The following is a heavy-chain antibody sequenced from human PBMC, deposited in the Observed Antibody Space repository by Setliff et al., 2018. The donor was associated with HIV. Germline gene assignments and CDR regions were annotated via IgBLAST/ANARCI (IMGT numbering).Heavy chain of an antibody. CDR1: GDSISTYY. Sequence: NPSETLSLTCTVSGDSISTYYWTWIRQPPGKGLEWIGYIYNSASTSYNPSLKSRVTISVDTSKNQFSLKLSSVTAADTAVYYCARHSPSDYWGQGTLVTVSS. CDR2: IYNSAST. J-gene: IGHJ4*02. CDR3: ARHSPSDY. V-gene: IGHV4-59*08.